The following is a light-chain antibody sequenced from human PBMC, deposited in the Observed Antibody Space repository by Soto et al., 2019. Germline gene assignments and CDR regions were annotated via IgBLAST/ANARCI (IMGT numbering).Light chain of an antibody. CDR3: CSFARSSSFYV. Sequence: SALTQPASVSGSPVQSITISCSGTSSDVGSSNFVSWYQQHPGKAPKLIIFEGDRRPSGVSGRFSGFKSGNTASLTISGLQAEDEADYYCCSFARSSSFYVFGTGTKVTVL. J-gene: IGLJ1*01. CDR1: SSDVGSSNF. V-gene: IGLV2-23*01. CDR2: EGD.